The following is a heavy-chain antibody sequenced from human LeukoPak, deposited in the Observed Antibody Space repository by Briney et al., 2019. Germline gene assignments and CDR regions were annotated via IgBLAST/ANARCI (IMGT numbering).Heavy chain of an antibody. CDR2: ITSRDGTT. CDR1: GFTFSIYA. Sequence: PGGSLRLSCAASGFTFSIYAMSWVRQTPGKGLEWVSSITSRDGTTYYTDSVKGRFTISRDNPENTLYLQMNSLRAEDTAIYYCVRDRPNYYDSSGHYYRRNGDHWGQGTLVTVSS. V-gene: IGHV3-23*01. D-gene: IGHD3-22*01. CDR3: VRDRPNYYDSSGHYYRRNGDH. J-gene: IGHJ5*02.